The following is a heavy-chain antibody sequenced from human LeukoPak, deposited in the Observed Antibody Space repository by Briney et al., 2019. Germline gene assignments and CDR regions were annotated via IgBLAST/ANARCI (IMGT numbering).Heavy chain of an antibody. V-gene: IGHV3-7*01. CDR1: GFTFSSYW. D-gene: IGHD3-3*01. Sequence: PGGSLRLSCAASGFTFSSYWMSWVRQAPGKGLEWVANIKQDESEKYYVDSVKGRFTISRDNAKNSLYLQMNSLRAEDTAVYYCARDRTTIFGVAPHIWGQGTMVTVSS. CDR3: ARDRTTIFGVAPHI. CDR2: IKQDESEK. J-gene: IGHJ3*02.